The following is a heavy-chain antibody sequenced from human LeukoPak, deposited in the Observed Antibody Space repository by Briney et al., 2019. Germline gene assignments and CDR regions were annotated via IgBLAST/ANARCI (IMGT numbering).Heavy chain of an antibody. CDR2: ISSSSSYI. Sequence: PGGSLRLSCAASGFTFSSYSMSWVRQAPGKGLEWVSSISSSSSYIYYADSVKGRFTISRDNAKNSLYLQMNSLRAEDTAVYYCARSGYDIGAFDIWGQGTMVTVSS. CDR3: ARSGYDIGAFDI. CDR1: GFTFSSYS. J-gene: IGHJ3*02. V-gene: IGHV3-21*01. D-gene: IGHD3-22*01.